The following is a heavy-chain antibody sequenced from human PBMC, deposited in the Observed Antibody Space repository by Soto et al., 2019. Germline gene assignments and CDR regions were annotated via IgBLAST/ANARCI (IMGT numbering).Heavy chain of an antibody. V-gene: IGHV3-9*02. CDR2: ISSNSDTI. J-gene: IGHJ4*02. CDR1: GFTADDYA. Sequence: EVQLVESGGGLVQPGRSLRLSCVASGFTADDYALHWVRQAPGKGLEWVSGISSNSDTIHYADSVKGRFTISRDNAKNSLFLQMNSLRPEETAVYYCAKAMKWGGMTTIHYFDSWGQGTLVTVSS. D-gene: IGHD4-17*01. CDR3: AKAMKWGGMTTIHYFDS.